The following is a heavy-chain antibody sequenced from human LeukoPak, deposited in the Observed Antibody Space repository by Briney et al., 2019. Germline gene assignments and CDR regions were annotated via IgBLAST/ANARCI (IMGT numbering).Heavy chain of an antibody. CDR3: ARGSGYYTNWFDP. Sequence: SETLSLTCAVYGGSFSGYYWSWIRQPPGKGLEWIGEIYHSGSTNYNPSLKSRVTISVDKSKNQFSLKLSSVTAADTAVYYCARGSGYYTNWFDPWGQGTLVTVSS. J-gene: IGHJ5*02. CDR1: GGSFSGYY. V-gene: IGHV4-34*01. D-gene: IGHD3-22*01. CDR2: IYHSGST.